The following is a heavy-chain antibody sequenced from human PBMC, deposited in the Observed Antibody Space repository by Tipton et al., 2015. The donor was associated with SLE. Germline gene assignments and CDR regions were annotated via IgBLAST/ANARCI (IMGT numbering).Heavy chain of an antibody. J-gene: IGHJ5*01. V-gene: IGHV4-4*08. CDR3: ARPKALVGATGSASAPTLFPLVS. D-gene: IGHD1-26*01. CDR1: GGSISSYY. CDR2: IYTSGST. Sequence: LRLSCTVSGGSISSYYWSWIRQPPGKGLEWIGYIYTSGSTNYNPPLKSRVTISVDTSKNQFSLKLSSVTAADTAVYYCARPKALVGATGSASAPTLFPLVSW.